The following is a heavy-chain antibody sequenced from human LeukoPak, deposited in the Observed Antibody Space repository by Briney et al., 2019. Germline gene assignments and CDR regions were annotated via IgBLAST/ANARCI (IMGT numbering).Heavy chain of an antibody. CDR1: GGSINSHY. D-gene: IGHD6-25*01. Sequence: PSETLSLTCTVSGGSINSHYWSWVRQPPGKGLECIGYIYHSGSTKYNPSLNSRATISLDTSTNQFFLKLTSVTAADTAVYYSARDADSGGWFDSWGQGALVTVSS. CDR3: ARDADSGGWFDS. J-gene: IGHJ5*01. CDR2: IYHSGST. V-gene: IGHV4-59*11.